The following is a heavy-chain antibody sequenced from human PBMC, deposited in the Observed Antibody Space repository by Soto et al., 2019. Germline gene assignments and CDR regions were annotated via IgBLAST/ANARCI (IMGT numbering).Heavy chain of an antibody. Sequence: SETLSLTCTVSGGSISSYYWTWIRQPPGKGLEWIGFIYNSGSTHYNPSLRGRVTISVDTSKNQFSLKLTSLTATDTAVYYCARGGPSSKWLDPWGQGTLVTVSS. CDR2: IYNSGST. V-gene: IGHV4-59*01. CDR1: GGSISSYY. CDR3: ARGGPSSKWLDP. J-gene: IGHJ5*02.